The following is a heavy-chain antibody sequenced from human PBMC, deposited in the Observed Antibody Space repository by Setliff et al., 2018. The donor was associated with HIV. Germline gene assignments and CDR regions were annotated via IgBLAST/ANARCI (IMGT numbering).Heavy chain of an antibody. CDR1: GGSFSGYY. J-gene: IGHJ6*03. D-gene: IGHD3-10*01. CDR3: ARGRDYYGSGSYFNGRANSYYFMDV. Sequence: SETLSLTCAVYGGSFSGYYWSWIRQPPGKGLEGTGEINHSGSTNYNPSLKSRVTISADTSKNQFSLGLSSVTAADTAVYYCARGRDYYGSGSYFNGRANSYYFMDVWGKGTTVTVSS. CDR2: INHSGST. V-gene: IGHV4-34*01.